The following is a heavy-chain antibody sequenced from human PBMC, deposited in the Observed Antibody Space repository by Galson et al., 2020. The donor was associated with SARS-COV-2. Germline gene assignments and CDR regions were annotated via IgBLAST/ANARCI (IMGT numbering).Heavy chain of an antibody. CDR3: APERAFSGSFDY. CDR1: GFSLSTTGVG. J-gene: IGHJ4*02. Sequence: SGPTLVKPTQTLTLTCTFSGFSLSTTGVGVGWIRQPPGKALEWLALIYWHGDQHYSPSLRSRLTITKDTSKNQVVLTMTNVDPVDTATYYCAPERAFSGSFDYWGQGTLVTVSS. V-gene: IGHV2-5*01. D-gene: IGHD3-10*01. CDR2: IYWHGDQ.